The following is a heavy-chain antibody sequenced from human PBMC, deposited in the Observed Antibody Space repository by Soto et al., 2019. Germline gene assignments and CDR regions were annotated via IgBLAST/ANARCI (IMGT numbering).Heavy chain of an antibody. Sequence: QVQLVQSGAEAKKPGASVKVSCKASGYTFIAYHIHWLRQAPGQGLEWMGWINPNSGGTNYAQEFQDRVTMTRDTSISTAYMELSRLTSDDTAMYYCAKDHGSGWYEDFGYWGQGTLVTVSP. CDR2: INPNSGGT. J-gene: IGHJ4*02. V-gene: IGHV1-2*02. CDR3: AKDHGSGWYEDFGY. CDR1: GYTFIAYH. D-gene: IGHD6-19*01.